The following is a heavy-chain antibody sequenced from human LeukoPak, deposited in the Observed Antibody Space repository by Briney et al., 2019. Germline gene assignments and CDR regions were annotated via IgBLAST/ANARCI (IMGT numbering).Heavy chain of an antibody. Sequence: ASVKVSCKVSGYTLTELSMHWVRQAPGKGLEWMGGFDPEDGETIYAQKFQGRVTMTEDTSTDTAYMELSSLRSEDTAVYYCARDSGAAGYSSGWYAKDYWGQGTLVTVSS. CDR3: ARDSGAAGYSSGWYAKDY. CDR1: GYTLTELS. CDR2: FDPEDGET. J-gene: IGHJ4*02. V-gene: IGHV1-24*01. D-gene: IGHD6-19*01.